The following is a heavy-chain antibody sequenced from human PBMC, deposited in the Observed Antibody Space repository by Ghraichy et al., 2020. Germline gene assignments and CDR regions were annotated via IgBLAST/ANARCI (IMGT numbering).Heavy chain of an antibody. CDR2: ISSSGRTI. Sequence: GGSLRLSCAASGFIFSDYYISWIRQAPGKGLEWVSYISSSGRTIYYADSVKGRFTISRDNAKNSLYLQMNSLRAEDTAVYYCARDIIDPNNVDCGGDCYYYYGMDVWGQGTTVTVSS. D-gene: IGHD2-21*01. J-gene: IGHJ6*02. CDR3: ARDIIDPNNVDCGGDCYYYYGMDV. CDR1: GFIFSDYY. V-gene: IGHV3-11*01.